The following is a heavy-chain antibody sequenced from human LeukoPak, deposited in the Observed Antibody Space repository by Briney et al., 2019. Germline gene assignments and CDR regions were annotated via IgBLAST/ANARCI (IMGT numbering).Heavy chain of an antibody. Sequence: ASVKVSCKASGYTFTNYGISWVRLAPGQGLQWMGWISPYNGNTNYAQKVQGRVTLTTDTSTSTTYMELRSLRSDDPAVYYCMTEGGWGPTDYGDNVYWGQGTLVTVSS. D-gene: IGHD4-17*01. CDR3: MTEGGWGPTDYGDNVY. CDR2: ISPYNGNT. V-gene: IGHV1-18*01. J-gene: IGHJ4*02. CDR1: GYTFTNYG.